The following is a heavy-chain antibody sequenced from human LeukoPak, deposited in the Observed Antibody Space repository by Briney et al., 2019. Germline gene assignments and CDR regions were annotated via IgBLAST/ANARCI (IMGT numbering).Heavy chain of an antibody. J-gene: IGHJ1*01. D-gene: IGHD2-15*01. V-gene: IGHV4-34*01. CDR1: GGSLSGYY. CDR2: INHSGST. CDR3: AGLRILPRYFQH. Sequence: PSETLSLTCAVYGGSLSGYYWSWIRQPPGKGLEWIGEINHSGSTNYNPSLKSRVTISVDTSKNQFSLKLSSVTAADTAVYYCAGLRILPRYFQHWGQGTLVTVSS.